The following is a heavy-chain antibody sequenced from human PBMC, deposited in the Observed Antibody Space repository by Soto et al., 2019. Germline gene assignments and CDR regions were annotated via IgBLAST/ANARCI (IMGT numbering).Heavy chain of an antibody. CDR1: GFTFSSYW. D-gene: IGHD6-13*01. V-gene: IGHV3-7*04. CDR3: ARDPGSSAFDL. CDR2: IKENGSVI. J-gene: IGHJ3*01. Sequence: EVQLVDSGGGLVQPGGSLRLSCEASGFTFSSYWMSWVRQLPDKGPDFVANIKENGSVINYVDSVKGRFTISRDNVKNSVYLHMNSLRGEDTAIYYCARDPGSSAFDLWGQGTVVTVSS.